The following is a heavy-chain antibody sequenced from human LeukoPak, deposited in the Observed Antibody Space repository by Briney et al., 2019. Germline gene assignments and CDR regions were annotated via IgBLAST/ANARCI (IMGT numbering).Heavy chain of an antibody. J-gene: IGHJ6*03. CDR2: INPSGGST. V-gene: IGHV1-46*01. CDR3: ARTEYYYGSGSYYDYYYYYMDV. D-gene: IGHD3-10*01. CDR1: GYTFTSYY. Sequence: ASVKVSCKASGYTFTSYYMHWVRQAPGQGLEWMGIINPSGGSTSYAQKFQGRVTMTRDMSTSTAYMELSSLRSEDTAVYYCARTEYYYGSGSYYDYYYYYMDVWGKGTTVTISS.